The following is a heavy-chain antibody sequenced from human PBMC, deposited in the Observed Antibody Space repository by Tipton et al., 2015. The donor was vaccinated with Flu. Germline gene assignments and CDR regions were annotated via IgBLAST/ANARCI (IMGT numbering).Heavy chain of an antibody. Sequence: SLRLSCAASGLTFSGYWMHWVRQVPGKGLVWVSDINSDGSSTNYADSVKGRFTISRDNAMNSLYLQMNSLRVEDTAVYYCARDKQFPNYMDVWGKGTTVTVSS. V-gene: IGHV3-74*01. CDR2: INSDGSST. J-gene: IGHJ6*03. CDR3: ARDKQFPNYMDV. D-gene: IGHD5-24*01. CDR1: GLTFSGYW.